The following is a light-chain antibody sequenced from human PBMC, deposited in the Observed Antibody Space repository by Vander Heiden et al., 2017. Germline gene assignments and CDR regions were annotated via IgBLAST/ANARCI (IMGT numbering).Light chain of an antibody. CDR1: QSVLYSSNNKNY. V-gene: IGKV4-1*01. CDR2: WAS. Sequence: DIVTTQSPDSLAVSLGERATINCKSSQSVLYSSNNKNYLAWYQQKPGQPPKLLIYWASTRESGVPDRFSGSGSGTDFTLTISSLQAEDVAVYYCQQYYSTPQWTFGQGTKVEIK. CDR3: QQYYSTPQWT. J-gene: IGKJ1*01.